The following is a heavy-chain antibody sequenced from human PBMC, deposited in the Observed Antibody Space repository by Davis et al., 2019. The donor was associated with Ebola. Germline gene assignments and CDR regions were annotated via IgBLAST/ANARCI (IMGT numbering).Heavy chain of an antibody. CDR2: MNPNSGNT. D-gene: IGHD6-19*01. J-gene: IGHJ4*02. Sequence: ASVKVSCKASGYTFTSYDFHWVRQATGQGLEYMGWMNPNSGNTGYEQKFQGRLAMTRDTSISTAYMELSSLRSEDTAVYYCAREGYSSAWPSFFDYWGQGTLVTVSS. CDR1: GYTFTSYD. V-gene: IGHV1-8*01. CDR3: AREGYSSAWPSFFDY.